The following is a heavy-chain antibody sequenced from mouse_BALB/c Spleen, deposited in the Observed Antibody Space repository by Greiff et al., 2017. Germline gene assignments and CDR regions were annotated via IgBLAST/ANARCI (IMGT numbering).Heavy chain of an antibody. CDR1: GYTFTSYW. Sequence: QGQLQQPGAELVRPGASVKLSCKASGYTFTSYWINWVKQRPGQGLEWIGNIYPSDSYTNYNQKFKDKATLTVDKSSSTAYMQLSSPTSEDSAVYYCTRFERSPAMDYWGQGTSVTVSS. V-gene: IGHV1-69*02. CDR2: IYPSDSYT. J-gene: IGHJ4*01. CDR3: TRFERSPAMDY.